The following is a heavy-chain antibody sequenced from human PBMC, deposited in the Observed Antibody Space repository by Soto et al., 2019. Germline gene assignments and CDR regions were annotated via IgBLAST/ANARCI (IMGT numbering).Heavy chain of an antibody. CDR1: GFTFSDYY. CDR3: ERDQDLVNAFDS. D-gene: IGHD5-12*01. Sequence: QVQLVESGGGLVKPGVSLRLSCAASGFTFSDYYMSLIRQAPGKGLEWVSYISSSGSTIYYADSVKGRFTISRDNAKNSLYLQMNSMRAEDTAVYYCERDQDLVNAFDSWGQGTMVTVSS. CDR2: ISSSGSTI. V-gene: IGHV3-11*01. J-gene: IGHJ3*02.